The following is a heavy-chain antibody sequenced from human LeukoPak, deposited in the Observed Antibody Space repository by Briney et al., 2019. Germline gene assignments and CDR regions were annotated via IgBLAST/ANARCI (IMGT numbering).Heavy chain of an antibody. CDR2: ISSSSSYI. J-gene: IGHJ4*02. V-gene: IGHV3-21*01. CDR3: ARGGRSTYFDWSPDY. Sequence: GGSLRLSRAASGFAFGDYSMNWVRQAPGKGLEWVSSISSSSSYIYYADSVKGRFTISRDNARNSLYLQMNSLRAEDTAVYYCARGGRSTYFDWSPDYWGQGTLVTVSS. CDR1: GFAFGDYS. D-gene: IGHD3-9*01.